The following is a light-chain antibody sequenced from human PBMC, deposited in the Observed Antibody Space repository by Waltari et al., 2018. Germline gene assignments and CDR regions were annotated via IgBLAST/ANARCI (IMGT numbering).Light chain of an antibody. J-gene: IGKJ4*01. CDR3: QQYGTSPPLT. Sequence: EIVLTQSPGPLSLSPGESATLSCRASQTFSSSYLAWYQQKPGQAPRLLIYGASTRAAGCPVRFSGSGSGTDFTLTISRLEPEDFAVYYCQQYGTSPPLTFGGGTKVEIK. CDR1: QTFSSSY. V-gene: IGKV3-20*01. CDR2: GAS.